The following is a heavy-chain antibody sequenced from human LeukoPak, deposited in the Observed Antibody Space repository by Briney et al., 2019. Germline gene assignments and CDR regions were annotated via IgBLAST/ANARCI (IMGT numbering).Heavy chain of an antibody. J-gene: IGHJ3*02. Sequence: PSETLSLTCAVSGGSISSYYWSWIRQPAGKGLEWIGRIYTSGSTNYNPSLKSRVTMSVGTSKNQFSLKLSSVTAADTAVYYCARVQNEYCTNGVCPIFRGALAFDIWGQGTMVTVSS. V-gene: IGHV4-4*07. D-gene: IGHD2-8*01. CDR1: GGSISSYY. CDR2: IYTSGST. CDR3: ARVQNEYCTNGVCPIFRGALAFDI.